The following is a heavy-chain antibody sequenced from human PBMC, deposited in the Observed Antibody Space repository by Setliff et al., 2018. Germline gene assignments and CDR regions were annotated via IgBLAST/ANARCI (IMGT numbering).Heavy chain of an antibody. Sequence: SETLSLTCTVSGDSISSGSYYWSWIRQPAGKGLEWLGRIYTSGSTNYNPSLKSRVTISVDTSKNQFSLKLSSVTAADTAVYYCARFRRVVGLGWFDPWGQGTLVTVSS. V-gene: IGHV4-61*02. D-gene: IGHD7-27*01. CDR1: GDSISSGSYY. CDR2: IYTSGST. J-gene: IGHJ5*02. CDR3: ARFRRVVGLGWFDP.